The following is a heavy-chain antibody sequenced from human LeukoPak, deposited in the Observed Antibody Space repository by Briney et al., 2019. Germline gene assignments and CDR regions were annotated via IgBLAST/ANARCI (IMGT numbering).Heavy chain of an antibody. V-gene: IGHV3-30-3*01. D-gene: IGHD3-16*02. Sequence: PGRSLRLSCAASGFSFSNFSMHWVRQAPGKGLEWVAVTSYDGTNQYYADSVKGRFTISRDNAKNTLYLQMNSLRLEDTAVYYCARDGGSYHGYYFDYWGQGTLVTVSS. J-gene: IGHJ4*02. CDR1: GFSFSNFS. CDR2: TSYDGTNQ. CDR3: ARDGGSYHGYYFDY.